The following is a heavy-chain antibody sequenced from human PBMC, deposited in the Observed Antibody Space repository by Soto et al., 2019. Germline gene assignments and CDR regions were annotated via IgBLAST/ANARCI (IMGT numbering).Heavy chain of an antibody. V-gene: IGHV1-69*01. Sequence: QVQLEQSGAEVKKPGSSVRVSCKSSGGTFNTFYVTWVRQAPGQGLEWMGGILPVFHTPNYAEKFKDRVTIIADDATTTVYLALNSLTSEDTAVYFCARAMGGPYSSVVDHWGQGTLVTVSS. CDR3: ARAMGGPYSSVVDH. CDR1: GGTFNTFY. J-gene: IGHJ4*02. D-gene: IGHD3-22*01. CDR2: ILPVFHTP.